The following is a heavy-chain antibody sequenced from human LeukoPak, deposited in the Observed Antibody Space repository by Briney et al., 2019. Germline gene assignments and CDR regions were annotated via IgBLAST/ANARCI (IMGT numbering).Heavy chain of an antibody. J-gene: IGHJ3*02. CDR2: IIPILGIA. CDR1: GGTFSSYA. Sequence: RASVKVSCKASGGTFSSYAISWVRQAPGQGLEWMGRIIPILGIANYAQKFQGRVTITADKSTSTAYMELSSLRSEDTAVYYCAGAGAVAGTYDAFDIWGQGTMVTVSS. D-gene: IGHD6-19*01. CDR3: AGAGAVAGTYDAFDI. V-gene: IGHV1-69*04.